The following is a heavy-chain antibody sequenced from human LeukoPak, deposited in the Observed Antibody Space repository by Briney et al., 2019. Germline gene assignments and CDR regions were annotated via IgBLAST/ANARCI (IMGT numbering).Heavy chain of an antibody. V-gene: IGHV4-59*01. D-gene: IGHD1-26*01. Sequence: SETLSLTCTVSGGSISSYYWSWIRQPPGKGLEWIGYIYYSGSTNYNPSLKSRVTISVDTSKNQFSLKLSSVTAADTAVYYCARVVGATTYFDYWGQGTLVTVSS. CDR3: ARVVGATTYFDY. J-gene: IGHJ4*02. CDR1: GGSISSYY. CDR2: IYYSGST.